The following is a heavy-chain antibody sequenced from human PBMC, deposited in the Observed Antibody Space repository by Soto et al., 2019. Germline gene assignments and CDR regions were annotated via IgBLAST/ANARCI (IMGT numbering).Heavy chain of an antibody. CDR1: GYTFTSYY. D-gene: IGHD2-15*01. V-gene: IGHV1-46*01. CDR3: ARDMVVVAATRGGYYYYGMDV. J-gene: IGHJ6*02. Sequence: GASVKVSCKASGYTFTSYYMHWVRQAPGQGLEWMGIINPSGGSTSYAQKFQGRVTMTRDTSTSTVYMELSSLRSEDTAVYYCARDMVVVAATRGGYYYYGMDVWGQGTTVTVSS. CDR2: INPSGGST.